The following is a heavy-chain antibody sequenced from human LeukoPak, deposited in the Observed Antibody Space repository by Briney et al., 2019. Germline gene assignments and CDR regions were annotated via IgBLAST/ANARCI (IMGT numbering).Heavy chain of an antibody. Sequence: ASVKVSCKASGGTFSNYAISWVRQAPGQGLEWMGGIIPIFGTANYAQKFRGRVTITADKSTRTAYMELSSLRSEDTAVYYCARIVDQQRWFDPWGQGTLVTVSS. J-gene: IGHJ5*02. V-gene: IGHV1-69*06. D-gene: IGHD1/OR15-1a*01. CDR2: IIPIFGTA. CDR1: GGTFSNYA. CDR3: ARIVDQQRWFDP.